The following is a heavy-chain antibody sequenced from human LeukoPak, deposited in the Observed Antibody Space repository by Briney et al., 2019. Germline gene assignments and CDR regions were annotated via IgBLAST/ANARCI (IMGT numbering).Heavy chain of an antibody. CDR3: ARGTSFGY. D-gene: IGHD3-10*01. J-gene: IGHJ4*02. CDR1: GFTVSSNY. Sequence: GGSLRLSCAASGFTVSSNYMSWVRQAPGKGLEWVANIKQDGSEKYYVDSVKGRFTISRDNAKNSLYLQMNSLRAEDTAVYYCARGTSFGYWGQGTLVTVSS. V-gene: IGHV3-7*01. CDR2: IKQDGSEK.